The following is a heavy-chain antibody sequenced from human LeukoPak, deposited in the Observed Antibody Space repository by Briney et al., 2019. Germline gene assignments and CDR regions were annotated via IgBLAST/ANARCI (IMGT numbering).Heavy chain of an antibody. Sequence: SETLSLTCTVSGGSISSYYWSWIRPPPGKGLEWIGYIYYSGSTNYNPSLKSRVTISVDTSKNQFSLKLSSVTAADTAVYYCATSYYYDSSGYYLDYWGQGTLVTVSS. J-gene: IGHJ4*02. CDR1: GGSISSYY. CDR3: ATSYYYDSSGYYLDY. V-gene: IGHV4-59*01. D-gene: IGHD3-22*01. CDR2: IYYSGST.